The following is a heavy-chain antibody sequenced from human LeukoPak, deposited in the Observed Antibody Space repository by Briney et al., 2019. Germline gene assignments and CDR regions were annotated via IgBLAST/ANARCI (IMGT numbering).Heavy chain of an antibody. CDR2: IYYSGST. CDR1: GGSISSYY. J-gene: IGHJ6*02. V-gene: IGHV4-59*08. CDR3: ARQYVIHSSGHKRYYYYGMDV. D-gene: IGHD3-22*01. Sequence: KPSETLSLTCTVSGGSISSYYWSWIRQPPGKGLEWIGYIYYSGSTNYNPSLKSRVAISVDTSKNQFSLKLSSVTAADTAVYYCARQYVIHSSGHKRYYYYGMDVWGQGTTVTVSS.